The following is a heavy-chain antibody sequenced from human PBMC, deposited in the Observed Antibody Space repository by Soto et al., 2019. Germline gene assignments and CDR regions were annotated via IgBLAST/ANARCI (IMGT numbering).Heavy chain of an antibody. D-gene: IGHD5-18*01. V-gene: IGHV4-59*01. Sequence: PSETLSLTCTVSGGSISSYYWSWIRQPPGKGLEWIGYIYYSGSTNYNPSLKSRVTISVDTSKNQFSLKLSSVTAADTAVYYCARGSTAMVRHFDYWGQGTLVTVSS. CDR3: ARGSTAMVRHFDY. J-gene: IGHJ4*02. CDR2: IYYSGST. CDR1: GGSISSYY.